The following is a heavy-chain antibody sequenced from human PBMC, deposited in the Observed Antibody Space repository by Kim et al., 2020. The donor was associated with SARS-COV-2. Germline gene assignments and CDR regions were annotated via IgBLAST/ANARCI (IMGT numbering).Heavy chain of an antibody. D-gene: IGHD3-10*01. CDR1: GFTFSSYW. J-gene: IGHJ4*02. Sequence: GGSLRLSCAASGFTFSSYWMSWVRQAPGKGLEWVANIKQDGSEKYYVDSVKGRFTISRDNAKNSLYLQMNSLRAEDTAVYYCARSGLLWFGELNYWGQGTLVTVSS. V-gene: IGHV3-7*01. CDR2: IKQDGSEK. CDR3: ARSGLLWFGELNY.